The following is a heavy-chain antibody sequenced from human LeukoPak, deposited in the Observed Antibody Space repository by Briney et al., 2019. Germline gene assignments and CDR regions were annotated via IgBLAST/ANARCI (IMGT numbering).Heavy chain of an antibody. CDR1: GFTFSSYA. J-gene: IGHJ4*02. CDR2: ISGSGGST. D-gene: IGHD1-7*01. Sequence: GGSLRLSCAASGFTFSSYAMGWVRQAPGKGLEWVSDISGSGGSTYYADSVKGRFTMSRDNSKNTLYLQMNSLRAEDTAVYYCAKVLVGTTCFEYWGQGTLVTVSS. CDR3: AKVLVGTTCFEY. V-gene: IGHV3-23*01.